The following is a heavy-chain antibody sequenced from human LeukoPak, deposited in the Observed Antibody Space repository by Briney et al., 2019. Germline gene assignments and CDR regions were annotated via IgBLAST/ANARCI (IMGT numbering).Heavy chain of an antibody. CDR2: IYYSGST. J-gene: IGHJ6*03. Sequence: PSETLSLTCTVSGGSSSSYYWSWTRQPPGKGLEWIGYIYYSGSTNYNPSLKSRVTISVDTSKNQFSLKLSSVTAADTAVYYCARDVWSGYLSNYYYYYMDVWGKGTTVTVSS. CDR3: ARDVWSGYLSNYYYYYMDV. CDR1: GGSSSSYY. V-gene: IGHV4-59*01. D-gene: IGHD3-3*01.